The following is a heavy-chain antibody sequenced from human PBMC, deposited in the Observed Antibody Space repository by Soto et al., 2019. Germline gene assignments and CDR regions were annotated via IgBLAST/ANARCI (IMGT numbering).Heavy chain of an antibody. CDR1: GGSVSSGSYY. J-gene: IGHJ4*02. CDR3: ARSTTDDHFDY. CDR2: IYYSGST. D-gene: IGHD4-17*01. V-gene: IGHV4-61*01. Sequence: SETLSLTCTVSGGSVSSGSYYWSWIRQPPGKGLEWIGFIYYSGSTNYNPSLKSRVTISVDTSKNQFSLKLSSLTAADTAVYYCARSTTDDHFDYWGQGTLVTVSS.